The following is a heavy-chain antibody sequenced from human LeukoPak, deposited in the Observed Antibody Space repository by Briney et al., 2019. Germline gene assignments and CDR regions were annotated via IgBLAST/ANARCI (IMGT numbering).Heavy chain of an antibody. J-gene: IGHJ4*02. D-gene: IGHD6-13*01. V-gene: IGHV3-74*01. CDR3: ARDLAFTGYSSSWLNY. Sequence: GGSLRLSCAASGFTFSNYWMHWVRQAPGKGLVWVSHVNTDGTMANYADSVKGRFTISRDNAKSTVHLQMNSLRAEDTAVYYCARDLAFTGYSSSWLNYWGQGTLVTVSS. CDR1: GFTFSNYW. CDR2: VNTDGTMA.